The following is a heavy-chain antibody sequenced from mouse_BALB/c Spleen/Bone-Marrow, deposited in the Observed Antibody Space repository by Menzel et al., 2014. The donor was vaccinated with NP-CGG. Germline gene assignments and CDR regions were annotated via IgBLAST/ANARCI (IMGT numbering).Heavy chain of an antibody. Sequence: EVKLMESGGGLVQPGGSRKLSCAASGFTFSSFGMHRVRQAPEKGLGWVAYISSGSSTIYYADTVKGRFTISRDNPKNTLFLQMTSLRSEDTAMYYCARGGNYAWFAYWGQGTLVTVSA. J-gene: IGHJ3*01. CDR3: ARGGNYAWFAY. CDR1: GFTFSSFG. V-gene: IGHV5-17*02. D-gene: IGHD2-1*01. CDR2: ISSGSSTI.